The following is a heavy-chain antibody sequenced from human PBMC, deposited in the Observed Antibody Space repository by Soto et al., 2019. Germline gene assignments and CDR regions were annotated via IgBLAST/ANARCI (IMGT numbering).Heavy chain of an antibody. Sequence: GASVKVSCKASGCTFSSYAISWVRQAPGQGLEWMGGIIPIFGTANYAQKFQGRVTITADESTSTAYMELSSLRSEDTAVYYCASQASSSWYGGYYYYGMDVWGQGTTVTVSS. CDR3: ASQASSSWYGGYYYYGMDV. J-gene: IGHJ6*02. CDR1: GCTFSSYA. D-gene: IGHD6-13*01. CDR2: IIPIFGTA. V-gene: IGHV1-69*13.